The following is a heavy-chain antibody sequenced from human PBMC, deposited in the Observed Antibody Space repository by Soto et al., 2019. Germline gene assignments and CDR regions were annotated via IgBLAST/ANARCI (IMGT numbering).Heavy chain of an antibody. D-gene: IGHD5-12*01. Sequence: QVQLQESGPGLVKPSQTLSLTCTVSGGSISSGGYYWSWIRQHPGKGLEWIGYIYYSGSTYYNPSLKSRVXIXXDTSKNQFSLKLSSVTAADTAVYYCAREGLSGYDLWGQGTLVTVSS. CDR3: AREGLSGYDL. CDR1: GGSISSGGYY. V-gene: IGHV4-31*03. J-gene: IGHJ5*02. CDR2: IYYSGST.